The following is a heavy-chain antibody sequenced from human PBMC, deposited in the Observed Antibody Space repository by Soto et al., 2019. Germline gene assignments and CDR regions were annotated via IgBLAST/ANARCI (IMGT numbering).Heavy chain of an antibody. CDR2: ISSSSSTI. CDR3: ARVGLLWFGELLGLDY. CDR1: GFTFSSYS. V-gene: IGHV3-48*02. D-gene: IGHD3-10*01. J-gene: IGHJ4*02. Sequence: EVQLVESGGGLVQPGGSLRLSCAASGFTFSSYSMNWVRQAPGKGLEWDSYISSSSSTIYYADSVKGRFTISRDNAKNSLYLQMNSLKDEDTAVYYCARVGLLWFGELLGLDYWGQGTLVTVSS.